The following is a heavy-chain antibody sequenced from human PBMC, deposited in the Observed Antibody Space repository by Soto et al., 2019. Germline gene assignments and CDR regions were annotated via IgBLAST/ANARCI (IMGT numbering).Heavy chain of an antibody. J-gene: IGHJ4*02. CDR3: ARAEYYYDNSGYLDY. Sequence: SETLSLTCTVSGGSVSSGSYYWSWIRQPPGKGLEWIGYIYYSGSTNYNPSLKSRVTISVDTSKNQFSLKLSSATAADTAVYYCARAEYYYDNSGYLDYWGQGTLVTVSS. D-gene: IGHD3-22*01. CDR1: GGSVSSGSYY. CDR2: IYYSGST. V-gene: IGHV4-61*01.